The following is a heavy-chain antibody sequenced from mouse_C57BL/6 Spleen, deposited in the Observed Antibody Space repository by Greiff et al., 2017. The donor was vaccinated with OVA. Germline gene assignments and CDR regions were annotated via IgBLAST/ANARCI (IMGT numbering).Heavy chain of an antibody. J-gene: IGHJ1*03. Sequence: VQLQQSGAELARPGASVKLSCKASGYTFTSYGISWVKQRTGQGLEWIGEIYPRSGNTYYNEKFKGKATLTADKSSSTAYMELRSLTSEDSAVYFCARRGGDYWYFDVWGTGTTVTVSS. CDR2: IYPRSGNT. V-gene: IGHV1-81*01. CDR1: GYTFTSYG. CDR3: ARRGGDYWYFDV.